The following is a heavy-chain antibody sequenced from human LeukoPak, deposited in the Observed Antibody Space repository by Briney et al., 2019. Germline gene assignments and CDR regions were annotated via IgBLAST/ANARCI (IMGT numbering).Heavy chain of an antibody. Sequence: GGSLRLSCAASGFTFSSYWMRWVRQAPGKGLVWVSRISSDGSSTGYADSVKGRFTISRDNAKNTLYLQVNSLRAEDTAVYYCAREEDGSWPDYWGQGTLVTVSS. CDR1: GFTFSSYW. CDR3: AREEDGSWPDY. D-gene: IGHD6-13*01. CDR2: ISSDGSST. V-gene: IGHV3-74*01. J-gene: IGHJ4*02.